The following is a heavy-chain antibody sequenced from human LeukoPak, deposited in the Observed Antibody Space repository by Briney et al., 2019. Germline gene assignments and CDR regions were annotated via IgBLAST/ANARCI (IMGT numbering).Heavy chain of an antibody. V-gene: IGHV1-46*01. D-gene: IGHD2-8*02. CDR2: IHPSGDST. CDR1: GYTFTTYD. CDR3: ARGYCTGDSCRTLEDFDY. J-gene: IGHJ4*02. Sequence: ASVKVSCKASGYTFTTYDIHWVRQAPGQGLEWVGVIHPSGDSTRYAQKFQGRVIMTRDTSTSTVYMDLSSLRSEDTAVYYCARGYCTGDSCRTLEDFDYWGQGTLVTVSS.